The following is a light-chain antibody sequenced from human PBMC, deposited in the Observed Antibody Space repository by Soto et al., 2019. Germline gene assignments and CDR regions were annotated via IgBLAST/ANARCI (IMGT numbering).Light chain of an antibody. CDR2: GNS. J-gene: IGLJ1*01. V-gene: IGLV1-40*01. Sequence: QSVLAQPPSVSGAPGQRVTISCTGSSPSIGAGYDVHWYQQFPGTAPKLLIFGNSDRPSGVPDRFSGSKSGTSASLAITGLQAEDEADYFCQSYDSSLSTYVFGTGTKVTVL. CDR3: QSYDSSLSTYV. CDR1: SPSIGAGYD.